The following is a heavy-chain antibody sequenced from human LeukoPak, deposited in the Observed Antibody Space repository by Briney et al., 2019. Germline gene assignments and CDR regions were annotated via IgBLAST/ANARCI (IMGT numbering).Heavy chain of an antibody. V-gene: IGHV3-48*01. D-gene: IGHD2-15*01. CDR1: GFTFSSYS. J-gene: IGHJ4*02. CDR3: ARLSIRWLLRPGEYYFDY. Sequence: PGGSLRLSCAASGFTFSSYSMNWGRQAPGKGLEWVSYISSSSSTIYYTDSVKGRFTISRDNSKNALYLQMNSLRAEDTAVYYCARLSIRWLLRPGEYYFDYWGQGTLVTVSS. CDR2: ISSSSSTI.